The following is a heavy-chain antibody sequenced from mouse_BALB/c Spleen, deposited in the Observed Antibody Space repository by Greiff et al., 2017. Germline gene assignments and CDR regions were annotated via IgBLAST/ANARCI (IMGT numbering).Heavy chain of an antibody. CDR2: ISSGGST. CDR3: ARPDYGYDAY. V-gene: IGHV5-6-5*01. Sequence: DVKLVESGGGLVKPGGSLKLSCAASGFTFSSYAMSWVRQTPEKRLEWVASISSGGSTYYPDSVKGRFTISRDNARNILYLQMSSLRSEDTAMYYCARPDYGYDAYWGQGTLVTVSA. D-gene: IGHD1-2*01. J-gene: IGHJ3*01. CDR1: GFTFSSYA.